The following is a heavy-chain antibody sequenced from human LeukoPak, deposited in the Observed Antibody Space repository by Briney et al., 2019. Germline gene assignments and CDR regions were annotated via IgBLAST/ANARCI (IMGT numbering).Heavy chain of an antibody. Sequence: ASVKVSRKASGYTFTSYGINWVRQVTGQGLERMGWMNPKSGNTGYAQKFQGRVTITRNTSISTAYMEVSSPRYEDTAVYYCARRAVDNSYYYYMDVWGKGTTVTVSS. D-gene: IGHD6-19*01. V-gene: IGHV1-8*03. CDR2: MNPKSGNT. CDR3: ARRAVDNSYYYYMDV. J-gene: IGHJ6*03. CDR1: GYTFTSYG.